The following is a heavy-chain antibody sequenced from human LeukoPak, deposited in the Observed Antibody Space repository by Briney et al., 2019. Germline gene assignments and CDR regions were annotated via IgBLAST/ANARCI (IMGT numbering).Heavy chain of an antibody. V-gene: IGHV1-58*02. CDR3: ARGPSGYHNT. Sequence: ASVKVSCKASGFTFTSSAIQWVRQARGQRLEWIGWIVVGSGNTNYAQKFQERITITRDMSTSTAYMELSSLRAEDTAVYYCARGPSGYHNTGGQGTLVTVSS. J-gene: IGHJ4*02. CDR2: IVVGSGNT. D-gene: IGHD5-12*01. CDR1: GFTFTSSA.